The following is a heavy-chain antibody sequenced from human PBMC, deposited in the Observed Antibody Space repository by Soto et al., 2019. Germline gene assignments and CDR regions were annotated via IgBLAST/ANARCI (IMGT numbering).Heavy chain of an antibody. J-gene: IGHJ4*02. CDR3: ARDPSGGSCYSGCYFDY. CDR2: IWYDGSNK. CDR1: GCTFSSYG. D-gene: IGHD2-15*01. Sequence: QVQLVESGGGVVQPGRSLRLSCAASGCTFSSYGMHWIRQAPGKGLEWVAVIWYDGSNKYYADSVKGRFTISRDNSKNTLYLQMNSLRAEDTAVYYCARDPSGGSCYSGCYFDYWGQGTLVTVSS. V-gene: IGHV3-33*01.